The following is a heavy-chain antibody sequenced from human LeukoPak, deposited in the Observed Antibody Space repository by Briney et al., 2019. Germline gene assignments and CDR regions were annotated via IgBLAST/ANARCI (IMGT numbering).Heavy chain of an antibody. CDR2: IYYSGST. Sequence: SETLSLTCTVSGGSISSYYWSWIRQPPGKGLEWIGYIYYSGSTNYNPSLKSRVTISVDTSKNQFSLKLSSVTAADTAVYYCARVASVLDAFDIWGQGTMVTVSS. D-gene: IGHD6-6*01. J-gene: IGHJ3*02. CDR1: GGSISSYY. CDR3: ARVASVLDAFDI. V-gene: IGHV4-59*12.